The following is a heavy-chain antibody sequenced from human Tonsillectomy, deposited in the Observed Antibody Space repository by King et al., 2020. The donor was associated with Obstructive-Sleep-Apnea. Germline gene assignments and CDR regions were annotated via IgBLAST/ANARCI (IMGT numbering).Heavy chain of an antibody. Sequence: VQLVESGGVVVQPGGSLRLSCAASGFTFDDYTMHWVRHAPGKGLEWVSLISWDGGSTYYADSVKGRFTISRDNSKNSLYLQMNSLRTEDTALYYCAKDIGYSSSGFDPWGQGTLVTVSS. CDR2: ISWDGGST. J-gene: IGHJ5*02. CDR1: GFTFDDYT. V-gene: IGHV3-43*01. CDR3: AKDIGYSSSGFDP. D-gene: IGHD6-13*01.